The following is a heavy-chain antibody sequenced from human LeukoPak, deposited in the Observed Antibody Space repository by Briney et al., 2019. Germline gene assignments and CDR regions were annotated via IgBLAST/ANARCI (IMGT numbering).Heavy chain of an antibody. CDR3: TTDRYYDNSELQFQH. V-gene: IGHV3-15*01. CDR2: IKRETDGGTI. D-gene: IGHD3-22*01. CDR1: GFTLNNAW. Sequence: GGSLRLSCAASGFTLNNAWMSWVRQAPGKGLEWLGRIKRETDGGTIDYAAPVKGRFTISRDDSRNTLYLQMDSLKIEDTAVYYCTTDRYYDNSELQFQHRGQGTLVTVSS. J-gene: IGHJ1*01.